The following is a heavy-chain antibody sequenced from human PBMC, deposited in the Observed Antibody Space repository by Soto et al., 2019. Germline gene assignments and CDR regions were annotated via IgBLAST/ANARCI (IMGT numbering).Heavy chain of an antibody. Sequence: QVQLVESGGGVVQPGRSLRLSCAASGFTFSRYGMHWVRQAPGKGLEWVAVISYDGSNKYYADSVKGRFTISRDNSKNTLYLEMNSLRADDTAVYYCAKVRGDYGDYGLYFDYWGQGTLVTVSS. J-gene: IGHJ4*02. CDR1: GFTFSRYG. V-gene: IGHV3-30*18. D-gene: IGHD4-17*01. CDR3: AKVRGDYGDYGLYFDY. CDR2: ISYDGSNK.